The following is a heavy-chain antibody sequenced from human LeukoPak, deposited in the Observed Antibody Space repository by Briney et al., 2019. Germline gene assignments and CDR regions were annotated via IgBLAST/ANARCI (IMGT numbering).Heavy chain of an antibody. Sequence: PGGSLRLSCAASGFTFSSYWMSWVRQAPGKGLEWVANIKQDGSEKYYVDSVKGRFTISRDNSKNTLYLQMNSLRAEDTAVYYCARDRSGYYSFDYWGQGTLVTVSS. V-gene: IGHV3-7*01. CDR2: IKQDGSEK. CDR1: GFTFSSYW. CDR3: ARDRSGYYSFDY. J-gene: IGHJ4*02. D-gene: IGHD3-22*01.